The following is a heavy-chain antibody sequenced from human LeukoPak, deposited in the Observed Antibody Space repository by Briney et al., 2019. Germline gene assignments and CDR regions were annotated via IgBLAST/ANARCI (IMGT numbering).Heavy chain of an antibody. J-gene: IGHJ4*02. Sequence: GGSLRLSCAASTFTFSDYNMNWVRQAPGKGLEWVSYISSRSSTIHFADSVKGRFTISRDNAKNSLYLQMNSLRAEDTAVYYCARGSIVATFDYWGQGTLVTVSS. CDR2: ISSRSSTI. CDR1: TFTFSDYN. CDR3: ARGSIVATFDY. V-gene: IGHV3-48*01. D-gene: IGHD5-12*01.